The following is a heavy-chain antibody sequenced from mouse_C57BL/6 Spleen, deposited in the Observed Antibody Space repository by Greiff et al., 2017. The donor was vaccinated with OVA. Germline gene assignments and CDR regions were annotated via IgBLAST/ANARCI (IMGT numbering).Heavy chain of an antibody. CDR1: GYSITSGYY. Sequence: DVKLQESGPGLVKPSQSLSLTCSVTGYSITSGYYWNWIRQFPGNKLEWMGYISYDGSNNYNPSLKNRISITRDTSKNQFFLKLNSVTTEDTATYYCARGAGNYDYAMDYWGQGTSVTVSS. CDR2: ISYDGSN. CDR3: ARGAGNYDYAMDY. D-gene: IGHD2-1*01. V-gene: IGHV3-6*01. J-gene: IGHJ4*01.